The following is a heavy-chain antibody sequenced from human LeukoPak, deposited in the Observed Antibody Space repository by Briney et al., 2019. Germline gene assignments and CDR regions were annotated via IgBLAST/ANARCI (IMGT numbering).Heavy chain of an antibody. CDR2: INPNSGGT. D-gene: IGHD1-26*01. Sequence: ASVKVSCKASGYTFTGYYMHWVRQAPGQGLEWMGWINPNSGGTNYAQKFQGWVTMTRNTSISTAYMELSSLRSEDTAVYYCARGPLKRSPPLWELLRTYYYYGMDVWGQGTTVTVSS. J-gene: IGHJ6*02. CDR3: ARGPLKRSPPLWELLRTYYYYGMDV. CDR1: GYTFTGYY. V-gene: IGHV1-2*04.